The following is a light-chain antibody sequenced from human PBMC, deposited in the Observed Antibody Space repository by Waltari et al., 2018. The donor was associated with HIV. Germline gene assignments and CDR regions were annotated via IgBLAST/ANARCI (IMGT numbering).Light chain of an antibody. V-gene: IGLV3-1*01. Sequence: SYELTQPPSVSVSPGHTVSITCSGDKLGDIYACWYQQKPGQSPVLVIYQDSQRPSGSPGRFSGANPGKPATLPTNGTQAMDKAVYYCQAWDSSTDAVGPGTKVTVL. CDR1: KLGDIY. J-gene: IGLJ1*01. CDR3: QAWDSSTDA. CDR2: QDS.